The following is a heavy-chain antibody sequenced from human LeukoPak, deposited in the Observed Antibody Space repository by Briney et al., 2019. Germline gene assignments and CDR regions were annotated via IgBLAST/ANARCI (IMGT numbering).Heavy chain of an antibody. CDR1: GGSISSSSYY. J-gene: IGHJ4*02. Sequence: SETLSLTCTVSGGSISSSSYYWGWIRQPPGKGLEWIGSIYYSGSTYYNPSPKSRVTISVDTSKNQFSLKLSSVTAADTAVYYCARLNEEMASSYDYWGQGTLVTVSS. CDR3: ARLNEEMASSYDY. D-gene: IGHD5-24*01. CDR2: IYYSGST. V-gene: IGHV4-39*01.